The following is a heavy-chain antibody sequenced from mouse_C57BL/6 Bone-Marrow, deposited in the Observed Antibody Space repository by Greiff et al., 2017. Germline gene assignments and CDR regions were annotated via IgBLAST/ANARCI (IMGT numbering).Heavy chain of an antibody. D-gene: IGHD1-1*01. Sequence: EVQVVESGGDLVKPGGSLKLSCAASGFTFSSYGMSWVRQTPDKRLEWVATISSGGSYTYYPDSVKGRFTISRDNAKNTLYLQMSSLKSEDTAMYYCARQITTVVAYWYFDVWGTGTTVTVSS. CDR1: GFTFSSYG. CDR2: ISSGGSYT. J-gene: IGHJ1*03. CDR3: ARQITTVVAYWYFDV. V-gene: IGHV5-6*01.